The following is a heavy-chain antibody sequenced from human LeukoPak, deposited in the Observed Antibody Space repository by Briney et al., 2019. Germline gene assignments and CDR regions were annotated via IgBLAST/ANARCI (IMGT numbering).Heavy chain of an antibody. CDR3: AREEEGDYSDYFDY. Sequence: SETLSLTCSVSGVSIRSYSWSWIRQPSGKGLEWIGRIQTSGSTNYNPSLRSRVTMSVDTSKNQFSLRLSSVTAADTAVYYCAREEEGDYSDYFDYWGQGTLVTVSS. CDR2: IQTSGST. V-gene: IGHV4-4*07. D-gene: IGHD2-15*01. J-gene: IGHJ4*02. CDR1: GVSIRSYS.